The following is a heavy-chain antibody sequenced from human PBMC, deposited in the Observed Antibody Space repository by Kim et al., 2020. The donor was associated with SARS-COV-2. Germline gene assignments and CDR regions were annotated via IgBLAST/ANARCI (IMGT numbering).Heavy chain of an antibody. Sequence: YAQKLQGRVTMTTDTSTSTAYMELRSLRSDDTAVYYCARDNYDSSHWFDPWGQGTLVTVSS. V-gene: IGHV1-18*01. CDR3: ARDNYDSSHWFDP. D-gene: IGHD3-22*01. J-gene: IGHJ5*02.